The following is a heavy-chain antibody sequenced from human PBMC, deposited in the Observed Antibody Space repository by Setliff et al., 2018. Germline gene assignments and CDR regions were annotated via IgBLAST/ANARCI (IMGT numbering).Heavy chain of an antibody. J-gene: IGHJ4*02. CDR2: VNHYGST. V-gene: IGHV4-34*01. CDR1: DGSFSDYY. CDR3: AASRAYTGAVEEWFLPKTFDF. Sequence: SETLSLTCAVYDGSFSDYYWSWIRQPPGKGLEWIGEVNHYGSTKYKSSLKSRVTISVDTSKNQFSLKLNSVTAADAALYYCAASRAYTGAVEEWFLPKTFDFWGQGSPVTVPQ. D-gene: IGHD3-10*01.